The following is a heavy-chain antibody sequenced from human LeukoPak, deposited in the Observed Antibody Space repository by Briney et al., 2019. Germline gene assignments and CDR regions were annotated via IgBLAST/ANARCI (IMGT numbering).Heavy chain of an antibody. Sequence: GGSLRLSCAASGFTFSNAWMSWVRQAPGKGLEWVGRIKSKTDGGTTDYAAPVKGRFTISRDDSKNTLYLQMNSLKTEDTAVYYCTTDHRSSPDAFDIWGQGTMVTVSS. CDR3: TTDHRSSPDAFDI. CDR2: IKSKTDGGTT. V-gene: IGHV3-15*01. J-gene: IGHJ3*02. CDR1: GFTFSNAW.